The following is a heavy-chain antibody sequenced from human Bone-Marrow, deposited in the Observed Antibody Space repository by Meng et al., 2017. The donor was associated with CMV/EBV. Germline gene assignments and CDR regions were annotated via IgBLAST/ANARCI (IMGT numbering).Heavy chain of an antibody. Sequence: GSLRLSCAVYGGSFSGYYWSWIRQPPGKGLEWIGEINHSGSTNYNPSLKSRVTISVDTSKSQFSLKLSSVTAADTAVYYCARDLAYSGSYYYGMDVWGQGTTVTVSS. CDR1: GGSFSGYY. CDR2: INHSGST. D-gene: IGHD1-26*01. J-gene: IGHJ6*02. CDR3: ARDLAYSGSYYYGMDV. V-gene: IGHV4-34*01.